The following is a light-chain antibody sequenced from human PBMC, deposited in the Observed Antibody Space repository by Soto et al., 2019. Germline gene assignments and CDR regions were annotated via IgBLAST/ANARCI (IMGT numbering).Light chain of an antibody. J-gene: IGKJ5*01. CDR3: QQSYSTPPIT. V-gene: IGKV1-39*01. Sequence: DIQLTRSPSYMSASVGSRVTITCTVSQSISSYLNWYQQKPGKAPKLLIYAASSLQSGVPSRFSGSGSGTDFTLTISSLQPEDFATYYCQQSYSTPPITFGEGTRLVIK. CDR2: AAS. CDR1: QSISSY.